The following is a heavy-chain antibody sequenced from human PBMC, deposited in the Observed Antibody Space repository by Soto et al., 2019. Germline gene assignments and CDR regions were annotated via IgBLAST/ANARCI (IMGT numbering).Heavy chain of an antibody. Sequence: SETLSLTCAVYGGSFSGYYWSWIRQPPGKGLEWIGEINHSGSTNYNPSLKSRVTISVDTSKNQFSLKLSSVTAADTAVYYCASKSRVTEKEGGMGYYYYYMDVWGKGTTVTVSS. CDR1: GGSFSGYY. D-gene: IGHD2-15*01. J-gene: IGHJ6*03. V-gene: IGHV4-34*01. CDR3: ASKSRVTEKEGGMGYYYYYMDV. CDR2: INHSGST.